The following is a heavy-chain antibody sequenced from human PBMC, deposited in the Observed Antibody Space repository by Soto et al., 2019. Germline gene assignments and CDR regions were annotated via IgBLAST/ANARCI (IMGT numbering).Heavy chain of an antibody. CDR2: IRGSGDRT. CDR1: GFTFSSYA. J-gene: IGHJ6*02. D-gene: IGHD1-1*01. Sequence: GGSLTLSCAASGFTFSSYAMSWVRQAPGKGLEWVSVIRGSGDRTYYADSVKGRFTISRDNSKNTLYMQMNTLRAEDTAVYYCAKQQGPGTPYYYAMDVWAQGTTVTVSS. CDR3: AKQQGPGTPYYYAMDV. V-gene: IGHV3-23*01.